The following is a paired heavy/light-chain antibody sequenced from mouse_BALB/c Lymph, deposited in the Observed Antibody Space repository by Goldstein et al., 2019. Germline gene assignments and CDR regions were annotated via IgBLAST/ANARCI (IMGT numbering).Light chain of an antibody. V-gene: IGKV8-21*01. CDR2: WAS. CDR1: QSLLNSRTRKNY. J-gene: IGKJ1*01. CDR3: KQSYNPWT. Sequence: DIVMSQSPSSLAVSAGEKVTMSCKSSQSLLNSRTRKNYLAWYQQKPGQSPKLLIYWASTRESGVPDRFTGSGSGTDFTLTISSVQAEDLAVYYCKQSYNPWTFGGGTKLEIK.
Heavy chain of an antibody. CDR1: GYSITSDYA. J-gene: IGHJ3*01. V-gene: IGHV3-2*02. Sequence: DVQLQESGPGLVKPSQSLSLTCTVTGYSITSDYAWNWIRQFPGNKLEWMGYISYSGSTSYNPSLKSRISITRDTSKNQFFLQLNSVTTEDTATYYCAKGAYDGYYWFAYWGQGTLVTVSA. D-gene: IGHD2-3*01. CDR3: AKGAYDGYYWFAY. CDR2: ISYSGST.